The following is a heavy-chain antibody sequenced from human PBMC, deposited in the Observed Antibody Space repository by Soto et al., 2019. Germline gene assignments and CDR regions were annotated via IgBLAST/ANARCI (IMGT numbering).Heavy chain of an antibody. D-gene: IGHD3-10*01. CDR2: INPNSGGT. CDR3: ARADGSGSYPYYYYYYGMDV. J-gene: IGHJ6*02. CDR1: GYTFTGYY. V-gene: IGHV1-2*02. Sequence: ASVKVSCKASGYTFTGYYMHWERQAPGQGLEWMGWINPNSGGTNYAQKFQGRVTMTRDTSISTAYMELSRLRSDDTAVYYCARADGSGSYPYYYYYYGMDVWGQGTTVTVSS.